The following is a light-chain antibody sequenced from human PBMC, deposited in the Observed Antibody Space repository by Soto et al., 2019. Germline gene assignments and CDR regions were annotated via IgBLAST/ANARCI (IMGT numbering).Light chain of an antibody. Sequence: EVVMTQSPATLSVSPGERPTLSCRASQSVSNNYLAWYQQKPGQAPRLLIYDASNRATGIPARFSGSGSGTDFTLTISRLEPEDFAVYYCQQRSNWRGTFGQGTKVDIK. J-gene: IGKJ1*01. CDR1: QSVSNNY. V-gene: IGKV3-11*01. CDR3: QQRSNWRGT. CDR2: DAS.